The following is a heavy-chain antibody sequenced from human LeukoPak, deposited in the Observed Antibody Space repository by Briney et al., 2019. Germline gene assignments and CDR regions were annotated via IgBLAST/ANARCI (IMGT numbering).Heavy chain of an antibody. J-gene: IGHJ5*02. CDR2: ISAYNGNT. D-gene: IGHD2-21*02. Sequence: SVKVSCKASGYTFTSYGISWVRQAPGQGLEWMGWISAYNGNTNYAQKLQGRVTMTTDTSTSTAYMELRSLRSDDTAAYYCARSISYRSGDPGHNWFDPWGQGTPVTVSS. CDR1: GYTFTSYG. V-gene: IGHV1-18*01. CDR3: ARSISYRSGDPGHNWFDP.